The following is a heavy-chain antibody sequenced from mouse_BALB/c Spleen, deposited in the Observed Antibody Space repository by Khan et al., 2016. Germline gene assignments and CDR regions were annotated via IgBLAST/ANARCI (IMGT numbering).Heavy chain of an antibody. Sequence: QVQLQQSGPELVKPGASVKISCKASGYAFSSSWMNWVKQRPGQGLEWIGRIYPGDGDTNYNGKFKGKATLTADKSSSTAYMQLSSLTSVDSAVYFCACYYYGSSYGAMDYWGQGTSVTVSS. V-gene: IGHV1-82*01. J-gene: IGHJ4*01. D-gene: IGHD1-1*01. CDR3: ACYYYGSSYGAMDY. CDR1: GYAFSSSW. CDR2: IYPGDGDT.